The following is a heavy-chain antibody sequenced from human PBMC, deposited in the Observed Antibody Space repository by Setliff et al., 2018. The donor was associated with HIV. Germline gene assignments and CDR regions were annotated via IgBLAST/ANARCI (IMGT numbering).Heavy chain of an antibody. Sequence: SETLSLTCTVSGGSVSNYYWTWIRQSAGKGLEWIGHINTSGSTKYNPSLKSRLTISLDTSKNQFSLKLSSVIAADTAIYFCARFTVVVFGAGEPSWFDPWGQGILVTVSS. D-gene: IGHD2-15*01. CDR2: INTSGST. J-gene: IGHJ5*02. V-gene: IGHV4-4*07. CDR1: GGSVSNYY. CDR3: ARFTVVVFGAGEPSWFDP.